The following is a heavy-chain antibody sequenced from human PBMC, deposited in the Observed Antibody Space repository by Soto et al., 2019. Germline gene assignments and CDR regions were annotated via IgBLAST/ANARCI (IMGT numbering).Heavy chain of an antibody. CDR3: AKYVGAGGSDY. CDR2: ISGSGGST. V-gene: IGHV3-23*01. J-gene: IGHJ4*02. D-gene: IGHD1-26*01. CDR1: GFTFSSYA. Sequence: EVQLLESGGGLVQPGGSLRLSCAASGFTFSSYAMSWVRQAPGKGLEWVSSISGSGGSTYYADSVRGRFTISRDNSRNSLYLQMSSLRAEDTAVYYCAKYVGAGGSDYWGQGTLVTASS.